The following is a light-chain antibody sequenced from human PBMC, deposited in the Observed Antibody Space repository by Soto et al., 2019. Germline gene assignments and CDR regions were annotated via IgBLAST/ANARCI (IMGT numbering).Light chain of an antibody. V-gene: IGKV1-39*01. CDR1: QSISNS. J-gene: IGKJ2*01. CDR3: QQTFSPPDT. CDR2: VAS. Sequence: DIQMTQSLSSLSASVGDTVTITCRASQSISNSLSWYQQKPGKAPKFLIYVASTWQRGVPSRFSGSGSGTDFTLTISSLQPEDVATYYCQQTFSPPDTFGQGTKLEIK.